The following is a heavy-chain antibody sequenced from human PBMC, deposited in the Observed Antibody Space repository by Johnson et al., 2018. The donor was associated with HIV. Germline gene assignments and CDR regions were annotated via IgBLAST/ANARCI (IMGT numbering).Heavy chain of an antibody. J-gene: IGHJ3*02. D-gene: IGHD3-16*01. CDR2: IKQAGSEE. CDR3: ARVGGYAFDI. CDR1: GFIFSNYW. Sequence: EVLLLESGGGLVQPGGSLRLSCAVCGFIFSNYWMSWVRQAPGKGLEWVANIKQAGSEEYYVGSVKGRFSITRNNAKNSLYLQMNTLRAEDTAVYYCARVGGYAFDIWGLGTMVTVSS. V-gene: IGHV3-7*01.